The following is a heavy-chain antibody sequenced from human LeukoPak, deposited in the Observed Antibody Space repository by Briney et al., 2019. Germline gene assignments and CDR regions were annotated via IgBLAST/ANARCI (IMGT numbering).Heavy chain of an antibody. CDR3: ARDDVVTAIHDY. Sequence: SETLSLTCAVYGGSFSGYYWSWIRQPPGKGLEWIGEINHSGSTNYNPSPKSRVTISVDTSKNQFSLKLSSVTAADTAVYYCARDDVVTAIHDYWGQGTLVTVSS. J-gene: IGHJ4*02. V-gene: IGHV4-34*01. CDR2: INHSGST. CDR1: GGSFSGYY. D-gene: IGHD2-21*02.